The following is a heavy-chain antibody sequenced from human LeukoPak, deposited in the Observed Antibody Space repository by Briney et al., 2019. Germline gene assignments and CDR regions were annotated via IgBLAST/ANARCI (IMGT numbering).Heavy chain of an antibody. CDR1: GFTVSSNY. V-gene: IGHV3-20*01. D-gene: IGHD3-22*01. CDR3: ARSLSYYDSSGIDAFDI. Sequence: PGGSLRLSCAASGFTVSSNYMSWVRQAPGKGLEWVSGINWNGGSTGYADSVKGRFTISRDNAKNSLYLQMNSLRAEDTALYHCARSLSYYDSSGIDAFDIWGQGTMVTVSS. CDR2: INWNGGST. J-gene: IGHJ3*02.